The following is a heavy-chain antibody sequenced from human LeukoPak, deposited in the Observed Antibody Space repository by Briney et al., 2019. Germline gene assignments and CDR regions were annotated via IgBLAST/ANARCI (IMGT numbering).Heavy chain of an antibody. CDR2: ISWNSGNI. V-gene: IGHV3-9*01. D-gene: IGHD3-22*01. Sequence: GGSLRLSCAASGFTFDDYAMHWVRQAPGKGLEWVSGISWNSGNIGYADSVKGRFTISRDNAKNSLNLQMNSLRAEDTALYYCAKDRHYYYGSSGSNFQHWGQGTLVTVSS. J-gene: IGHJ1*01. CDR3: AKDRHYYYGSSGSNFQH. CDR1: GFTFDDYA.